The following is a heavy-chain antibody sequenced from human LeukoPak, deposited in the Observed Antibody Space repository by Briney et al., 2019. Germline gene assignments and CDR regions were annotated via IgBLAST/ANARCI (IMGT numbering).Heavy chain of an antibody. D-gene: IGHD5-12*01. Sequence: ASVKVSCKASGYTFNNYYIHRVRQAPGQGLEWMGWINPDSGDTNYAQKFQGRVTMTRDTSINTLYMELSRLTYDDTATFYCTREARAGNWFDPWGQGTLITVS. CDR3: TREARAGNWFDP. J-gene: IGHJ5*02. CDR2: INPDSGDT. CDR1: GYTFNNYY. V-gene: IGHV1-2*02.